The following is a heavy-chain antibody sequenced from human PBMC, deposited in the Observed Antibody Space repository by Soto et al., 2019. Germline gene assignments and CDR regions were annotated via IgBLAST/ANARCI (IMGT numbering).Heavy chain of an antibody. CDR2: IYYSGST. CDR1: GGSISSGGYY. Sequence: QVQLQESGPGLVKPSQTLSLTCTVSGGSISSGGYYWSWIRQHPGKGLEWIGYIYYSGSTYYNPSLKSRFTISVDTSKNQFSLKLSSVPAADTAVYYCAMGPYSSHWYFVLWGRGTLVTVSS. V-gene: IGHV4-31*03. CDR3: AMGPYSSHWYFVL. J-gene: IGHJ2*01. D-gene: IGHD2-21*01.